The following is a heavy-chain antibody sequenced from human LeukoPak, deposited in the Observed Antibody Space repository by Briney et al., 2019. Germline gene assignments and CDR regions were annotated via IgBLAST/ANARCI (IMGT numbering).Heavy chain of an antibody. V-gene: IGHV1-46*01. J-gene: IGHJ4*02. Sequence: ASVKVSCKASGYTFTSYGISWVRQAPGQGLEWMGIINPSGGSTSYAQKFQGRVTMTRDMSTSTVYMELSSVTAEDTAVYYCAKELPLARYFDTSGYFDYWGQGTLVTVSS. CDR2: INPSGGST. D-gene: IGHD3-22*01. CDR3: AKELPLARYFDTSGYFDY. CDR1: GYTFTSYG.